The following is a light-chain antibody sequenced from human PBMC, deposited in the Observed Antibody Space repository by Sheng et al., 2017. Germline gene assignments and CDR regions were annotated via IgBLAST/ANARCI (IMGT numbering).Light chain of an antibody. Sequence: QSMLTQPPSVSGAPGQTVTISCTGSSSNLGPNSDVHWYQQLPRTAPKLLIYTNTNRPSGVPDRFSGSRSGTSASLAITGLQAEDEADYYCQSYDSSLSVYVFGTGTKVTV. V-gene: IGLV1-40*01. CDR3: QSYDSSLSVYV. CDR1: SSNLGPNSD. J-gene: IGLJ1*01. CDR2: TNT.